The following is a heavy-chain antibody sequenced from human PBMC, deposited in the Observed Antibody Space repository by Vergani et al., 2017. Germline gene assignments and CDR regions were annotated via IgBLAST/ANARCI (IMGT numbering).Heavy chain of an antibody. J-gene: IGHJ4*02. Sequence: EVQLVESGGGLVKPGGSLRLSCAASGFTFSSYSMNWVRQAPGKGLEWVSSISSSSSYIYYADSVKGRFTISRDNAKNSLYLQMNSLRAEDTAVYYGAKAAYSSGYFFDYWGQGTLVTVSS. D-gene: IGHD3-22*01. CDR1: GFTFSSYS. CDR3: AKAAYSSGYFFDY. V-gene: IGHV3-21*01. CDR2: ISSSSSYI.